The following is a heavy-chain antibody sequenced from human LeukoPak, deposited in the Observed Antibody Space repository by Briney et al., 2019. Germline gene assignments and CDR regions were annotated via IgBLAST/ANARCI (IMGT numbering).Heavy chain of an antibody. CDR3: ARVGAVAHWFDP. CDR2: IIPIFGTA. D-gene: IGHD6-19*01. CDR1: GGTFSIYA. Sequence: GASVKVSFKASGGTFSIYAISWVRQAPGQGLEWMGGIIPIFGTANYAQKFQGRVTITADESTSTAYMELSSLRSEDTAVYYCARVGAVAHWFDPWGQGTLVTVSS. J-gene: IGHJ5*02. V-gene: IGHV1-69*13.